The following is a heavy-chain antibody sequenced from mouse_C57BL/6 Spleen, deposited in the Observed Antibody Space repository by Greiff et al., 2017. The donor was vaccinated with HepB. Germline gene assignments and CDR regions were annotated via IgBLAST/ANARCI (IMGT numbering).Heavy chain of an antibody. J-gene: IGHJ1*03. CDR3: ARFYSNGGYFDV. V-gene: IGHV1-64*01. D-gene: IGHD2-5*01. CDR1: GYTFTSYW. CDR2: IHPNSGST. Sequence: QVQLQQPGAELVKPGASVKLSCKASGYTFTSYWMHWEKQRPGQGLEWIGMIHPNSGSTNYNEKFKSKATLTVDKSSSTAYMQLSSLTSEDSAVYYCARFYSNGGYFDVWGTGTTVTVSS.